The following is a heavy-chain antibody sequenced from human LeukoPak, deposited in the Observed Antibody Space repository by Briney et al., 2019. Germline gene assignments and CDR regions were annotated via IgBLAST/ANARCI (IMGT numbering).Heavy chain of an antibody. CDR2: IYTSGST. Sequence: SETLSLTCTVSGGSISSYYWSWIRQPAGKGLEWIGRIYTSGSTNYNPSLKSRVTMSVDTSKNQFSLKLSSVTAADTAVFYCARVSSSWYDGSLDYWGQGTLVTVSS. CDR1: GGSISSYY. D-gene: IGHD6-13*01. J-gene: IGHJ4*02. CDR3: ARVSSSWYDGSLDY. V-gene: IGHV4-4*07.